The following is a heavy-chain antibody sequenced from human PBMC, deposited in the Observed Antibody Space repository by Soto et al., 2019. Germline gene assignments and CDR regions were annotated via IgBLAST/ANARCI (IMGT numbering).Heavy chain of an antibody. Sequence: SETLSLTCTVSGGSISTGGYYWNWIRQHPGKGLEWIGYIYYSGGTYYNPSLKSRVTISMDTSKNQISLKLSSVTAADTAVYFCARGRRDSSVRNYFYYWGQGALVTVSS. CDR1: GGSISTGGYY. D-gene: IGHD3-22*01. V-gene: IGHV4-31*03. J-gene: IGHJ4*02. CDR3: ARGRRDSSVRNYFYY. CDR2: IYYSGGT.